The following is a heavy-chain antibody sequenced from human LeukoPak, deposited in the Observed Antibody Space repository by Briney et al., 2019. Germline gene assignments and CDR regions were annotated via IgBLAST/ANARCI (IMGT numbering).Heavy chain of an antibody. CDR2: IHYSGTT. CDR1: GASIDSGRYY. V-gene: IGHV4-39*07. J-gene: IGHJ5*02. CDR3: ARGTPYNP. D-gene: IGHD4-11*01. Sequence: SETLSLTCTVSGASIDSGRYYWGWIRQPPGKGLEWIGSIHYSGTTYYNPSLKSRVTISIDTSNNQFSLKLSSVTAADTAVYYCARGTPYNPRGQGTLVTVSS.